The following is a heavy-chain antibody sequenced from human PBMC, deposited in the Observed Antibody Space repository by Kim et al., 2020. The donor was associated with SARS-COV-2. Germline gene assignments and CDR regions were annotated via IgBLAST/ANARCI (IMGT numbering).Heavy chain of an antibody. J-gene: IGHJ4*02. V-gene: IGHV7-4-1*02. Sequence: ASVKVSCKASGYTFTSYAMNWVRQAPGQGLEWMGWINTNTGNPTYAQGFTGRFVFSLDTSVSTAYLQISSLKAEDTAVYYCAREYYYDSSGYGRIYYFDYWRQGTLLTVSS. D-gene: IGHD3-22*01. CDR1: GYTFTSYA. CDR2: INTNTGNP. CDR3: AREYYYDSSGYGRIYYFDY.